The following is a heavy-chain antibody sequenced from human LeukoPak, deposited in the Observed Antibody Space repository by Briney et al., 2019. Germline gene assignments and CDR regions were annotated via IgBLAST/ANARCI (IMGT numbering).Heavy chain of an antibody. J-gene: IGHJ4*02. Sequence: GGSLRLSCVTSGFTFERYVMHWMRLAPGKGLECVSSIHPNNGGVGYAASVKGRFAISRDNARNSLYLEMTSLRPEDTAIYYCVKDAPNGSVDFWGRGTLVTVSS. CDR3: VKDAPNGSVDF. D-gene: IGHD2-8*01. V-gene: IGHV3-9*01. CDR1: GFTFERYV. CDR2: IHPNNGGV.